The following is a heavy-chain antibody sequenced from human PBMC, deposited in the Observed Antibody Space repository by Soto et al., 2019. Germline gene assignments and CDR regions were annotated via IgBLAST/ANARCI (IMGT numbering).Heavy chain of an antibody. V-gene: IGHV4-31*03. CDR1: GGSISSGGYY. CDR3: ARERYRAWFDP. J-gene: IGHJ5*02. D-gene: IGHD1-26*01. CDR2: XYXSXXX. Sequence: SETLSLTCTVSGGSISSGGYYWSWIRQHPGKGXEXIGXXYXSXXXYXXXXLKSRVTISVDTSKNQFSLKLSSVTAADTAVYYCARERYRAWFDPWGQGTLVTVSS.